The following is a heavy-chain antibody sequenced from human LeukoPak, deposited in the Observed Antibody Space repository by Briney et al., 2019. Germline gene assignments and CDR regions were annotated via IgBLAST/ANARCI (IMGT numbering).Heavy chain of an antibody. CDR1: GFTFSSYA. CDR2: ISFDGSNN. CDR3: ARDLVDSFGNMDV. D-gene: IGHD3-10*01. J-gene: IGHJ6*03. V-gene: IGHV3-30*04. Sequence: PGGSLRLSCAASGFTFSSYAIHWVRQAPGKGLEWVALISFDGSNNYYADSVKGRFTISRDNSKNTLYLQMNSLRAEDTAVYYCARDLVDSFGNMDVWGKGTTVTVSS.